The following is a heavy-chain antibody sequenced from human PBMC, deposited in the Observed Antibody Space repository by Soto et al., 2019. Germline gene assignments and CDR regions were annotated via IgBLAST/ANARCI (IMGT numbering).Heavy chain of an antibody. CDR2: IYWDDDK. Sequence: QITLKESGPTLVKPTQTLTLTCTFSGFSLSTSGVGVGWIRQPPGKALEWLALIYWDDDKRYSPSLTSRLTISKDTAKNQVVLTMTSMDPVDTATYYCAHRGHMALFDPWGQGTLGTVAA. J-gene: IGHJ5*02. CDR1: GFSLSTSGVG. V-gene: IGHV2-5*02. CDR3: AHRGHMALFDP.